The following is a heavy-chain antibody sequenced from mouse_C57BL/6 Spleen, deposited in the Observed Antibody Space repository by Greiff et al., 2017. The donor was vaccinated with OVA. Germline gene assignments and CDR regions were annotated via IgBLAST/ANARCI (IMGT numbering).Heavy chain of an antibody. CDR2: ISYSGST. V-gene: IGHV3-1*01. J-gene: IGHJ4*01. CDR1: GYSITSGYD. D-gene: IGHD2-3*01. Sequence: EVKLQESGPGMVKPSQSLSLTCTVTGYSITSGYDWHWIRHFPGNKLEWMGYISYSGSTNYNPSLKSRISITHDTSKNHFFLKLNSVTTEDTATYYCARGGLLHAMDYWGQGTSVTVSS. CDR3: ARGGLLHAMDY.